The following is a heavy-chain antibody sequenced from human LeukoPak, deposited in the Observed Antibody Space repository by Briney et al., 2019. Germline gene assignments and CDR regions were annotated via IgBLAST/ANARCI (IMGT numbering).Heavy chain of an antibody. CDR1: GFTFSSYA. V-gene: IGHV3-23*01. D-gene: IGHD3-22*01. Sequence: PGGSLRLSCAASGFTFSSYAMNWVRQAPGKGLEWVSTISRSGDYTYYTDSVKGRFTISRDNSKNTLYLQMNSLRAEDTAVYFCAKGGLYYYDTSGFSPWGQGTLVTVSS. J-gene: IGHJ5*02. CDR3: AKGGLYYYDTSGFSP. CDR2: ISRSGDYT.